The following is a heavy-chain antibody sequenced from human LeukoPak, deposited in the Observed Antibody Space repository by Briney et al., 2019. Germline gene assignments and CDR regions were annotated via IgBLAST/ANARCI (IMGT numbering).Heavy chain of an antibody. CDR3: AKDRHWNCAYYYYYMDV. J-gene: IGHJ6*03. D-gene: IGHD1-7*01. V-gene: IGHV1-69*04. Sequence: SVKVSCKASGGTFSSYTISWVRQAPGQGLEWMGRIIPILGIANYAQKFQGRVTITADKSTSTAYMELSSLRSEDTAVYYCAKDRHWNCAYYYYYMDVWGKGTTVTVSS. CDR1: GGTFSSYT. CDR2: IIPILGIA.